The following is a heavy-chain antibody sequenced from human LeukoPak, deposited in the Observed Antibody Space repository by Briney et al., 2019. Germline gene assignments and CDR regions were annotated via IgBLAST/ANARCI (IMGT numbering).Heavy chain of an antibody. CDR2: INPHIGDT. V-gene: IGHV1-2*02. CDR3: ARAYCGGNCLPSHFDY. CDR1: GYSFTAYY. D-gene: IGHD2-21*02. Sequence: ASVKVSCKASGYSFTAYYIHWVRQAPGQGLEWMGWINPHIGDTNYAQKLQGRVTLTGDTSISTAYMDLSRLTSDDTAFYFCARAYCGGNCLPSHFDYWGRGTLVTVSS. J-gene: IGHJ4*02.